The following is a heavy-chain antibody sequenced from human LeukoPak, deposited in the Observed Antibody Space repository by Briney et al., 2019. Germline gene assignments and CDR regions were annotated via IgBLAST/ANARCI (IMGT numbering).Heavy chain of an antibody. CDR3: ARSLSDYGSGSYDLNWFDP. V-gene: IGHV4-39*07. Sequence: PSETLSLTCTVSGGSISSSSYYWGWIRQPPGKGLEWIGSIYYSGSTYYNPSLKSRVTISVDTSKNQFSLKLSSVTAADTAVYYCARSLSDYGSGSYDLNWFDPWGQGTLVTVSS. J-gene: IGHJ5*02. CDR1: GGSISSSSYY. CDR2: IYYSGST. D-gene: IGHD3-10*01.